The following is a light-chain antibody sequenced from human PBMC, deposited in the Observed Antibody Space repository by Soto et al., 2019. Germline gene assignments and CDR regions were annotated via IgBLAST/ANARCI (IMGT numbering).Light chain of an antibody. V-gene: IGLV1-44*01. Sequence: QSVLTQPPSASGTPGQRVTISCSGSTSNIGSNTVNWYQQLPGTAPTLLIYSNNQRPSEVPDRFSCSKSGTSASLAISGLQSEDEADYYCAAWDDSLNAWVFGGGTKLTVL. J-gene: IGLJ3*02. CDR3: AAWDDSLNAWV. CDR1: TSNIGSNT. CDR2: SNN.